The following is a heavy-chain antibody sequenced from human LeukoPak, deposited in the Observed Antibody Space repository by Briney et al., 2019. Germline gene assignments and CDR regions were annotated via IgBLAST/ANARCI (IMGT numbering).Heavy chain of an antibody. J-gene: IGHJ6*02. CDR2: ISGSGGST. Sequence: PGGSLRLSCAASGFTFSSYAMSWVRQAPGKGLEWVSAISGSGGSTYYADSVKGRFTISRDNAKNSLYLQMNSLRAEDTAVYYCARDADYYDSSGYRYYYYGMDVWGQGTTVTVSS. CDR3: ARDADYYDSSGYRYYYYGMDV. V-gene: IGHV3-23*01. CDR1: GFTFSSYA. D-gene: IGHD3-22*01.